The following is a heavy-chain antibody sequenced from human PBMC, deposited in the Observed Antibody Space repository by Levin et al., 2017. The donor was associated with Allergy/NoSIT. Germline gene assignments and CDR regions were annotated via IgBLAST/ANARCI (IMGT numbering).Heavy chain of an antibody. D-gene: IGHD1-14*01. CDR3: ARAPEEVGSPRALYFDY. V-gene: IGHV4-4*02. CDR1: GGSVSSNHW. CDR2: IYHDGST. J-gene: IGHJ4*02. Sequence: SCAVSGGSVSSNHWWSWVRQPPGKGLEWIGEIYHDGSTNYIPSLKSRVSISADKSKNQFSLKLTSVTAADTAVYYCARAPEEVGSPRALYFDYWGQGTLVTVSS.